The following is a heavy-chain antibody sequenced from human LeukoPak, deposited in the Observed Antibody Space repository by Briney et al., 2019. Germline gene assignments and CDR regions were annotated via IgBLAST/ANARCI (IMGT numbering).Heavy chain of an antibody. CDR2: IYTSGST. CDR3: ARDVCSGGSCYYFDY. D-gene: IGHD2-15*01. CDR1: GGSISSYY. J-gene: IGHJ4*02. Sequence: SETLSLTCTVSGGSISSYYWSWIRQPAGKGLDWIGRIYTSGSTNYNPSLKSRVTMSVDTSKNQFSLKLNSVTAADTAVYYCARDVCSGGSCYYFDYWGQGTLVTVSS. V-gene: IGHV4-4*07.